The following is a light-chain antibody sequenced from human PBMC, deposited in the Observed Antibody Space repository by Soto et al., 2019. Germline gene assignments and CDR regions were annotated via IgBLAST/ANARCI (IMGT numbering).Light chain of an antibody. CDR2: EVS. CDR3: SSYTSSCTHVV. CDR1: SSDIGGYNY. Sequence: QSVLTQPASVSGSPGQSITISCTGTSSDIGGYNYVSWYQQHPGKAPKLMIYEVSNRPSGVSNRFSGSKSGNTASLTISGLQAEDEADYYCSSYTSSCTHVVFGGGTKLTVL. V-gene: IGLV2-14*01. J-gene: IGLJ2*01.